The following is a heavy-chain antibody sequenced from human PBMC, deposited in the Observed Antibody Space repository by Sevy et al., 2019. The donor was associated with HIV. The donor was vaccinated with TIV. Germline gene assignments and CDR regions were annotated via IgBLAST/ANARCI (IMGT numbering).Heavy chain of an antibody. Sequence: GESLKISCKGSGYTFTSYWVGWVRQMPGKGLEWMGIIYPGDSDSRYSPSFQGQVTFSADKSTTTAYLQWSSLKASDTGMYFCARQAGWGLNYNFFFDYWGQGTLVTVSS. CDR1: GYTFTSYW. CDR3: ARQAGWGLNYNFFFDY. CDR2: IYPGDSDS. V-gene: IGHV5-51*01. J-gene: IGHJ4*02. D-gene: IGHD2-21*02.